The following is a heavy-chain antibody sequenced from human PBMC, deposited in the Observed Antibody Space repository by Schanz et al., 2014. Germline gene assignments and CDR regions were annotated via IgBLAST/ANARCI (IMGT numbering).Heavy chain of an antibody. V-gene: IGHV1-2*06. CDR2: INPNSGGA. CDR1: GYTFTGSY. J-gene: IGHJ4*02. CDR3: ARGGVLVLPPGTVKKGNDY. D-gene: IGHD3-10*01. Sequence: QVQLVQSGAEVKKPGASVKVSCKASGYTFTGSYMYWMRQAPGQGLEWVGRINPNSGGANYAQRFQGRVTLTRETSIRTAYMDLRSLLSDDAAVYFCARGGVLVLPPGTVKKGNDYWGQGTLVTVSS.